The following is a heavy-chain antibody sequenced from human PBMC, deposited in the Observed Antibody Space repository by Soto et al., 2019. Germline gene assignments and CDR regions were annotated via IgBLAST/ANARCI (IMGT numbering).Heavy chain of an antibody. CDR1: GFTFRTYT. J-gene: IGHJ4*02. CDR3: AKSRGGANYDFFD. D-gene: IGHD3-3*01. V-gene: IGHV3-21*01. Sequence: GSLRLSCVASGFTFRTYTMNWVRQAPGKGLEWVSGIRGFSPYTFYAESVKGRFTISRDNAKNSLYLQMNSLGVEDTAVYYCAKSRGGANYDFFDWGQGTQVTVSS. CDR2: IRGFSPYT.